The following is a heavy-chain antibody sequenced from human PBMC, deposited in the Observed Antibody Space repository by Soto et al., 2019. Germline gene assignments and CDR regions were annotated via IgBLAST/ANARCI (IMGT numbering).Heavy chain of an antibody. D-gene: IGHD2-15*01. CDR3: ASRPPGYCSGGSCYSDYYYYMDV. Sequence: GGSLRLSCAASGFTVSSNYMSWVRQAPGKGLEWVSVIYSGGSTYYADSVKGRFTISRDNSKNTLYLQMNSLRAEDTAVYYCASRPPGYCSGGSCYSDYYYYMDVWGKGTTVTVSS. J-gene: IGHJ6*03. V-gene: IGHV3-66*01. CDR2: IYSGGST. CDR1: GFTVSSNY.